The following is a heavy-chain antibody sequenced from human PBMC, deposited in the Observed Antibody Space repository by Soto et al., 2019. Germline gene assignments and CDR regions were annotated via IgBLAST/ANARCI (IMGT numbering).Heavy chain of an antibody. D-gene: IGHD3-10*01. V-gene: IGHV1-2*02. CDR2: LKSDNGGA. J-gene: IGHJ6*02. CDR1: GYCLPGHY. CDR3: ARALCPLGSWSTCPRYGFDF. Sequence: VSVKVPCKASGYCLPGHYMLWVRQVSGNRIEYSGWLKSDNGGAYYAPKSRGRVTFTRDTSPTPAYMVARELRSEDTAVYFCARALCPLGSWSTCPRYGFDFWGQGTTVTVSS.